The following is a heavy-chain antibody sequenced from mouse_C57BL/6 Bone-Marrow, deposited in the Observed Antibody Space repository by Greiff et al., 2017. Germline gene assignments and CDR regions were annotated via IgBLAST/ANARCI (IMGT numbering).Heavy chain of an antibody. CDR1: GYTFTDYY. J-gene: IGHJ2*01. V-gene: IGHV1-75*01. CDR3: ARGEYGYVKGLDY. D-gene: IGHD2-2*01. Sequence: VQLQQSGPELVKPGASVQISCKASGYTFTDYYINWVKQRPGQGLEWIGWIFPGSVSTYYNEKFKGKATLTVDKSSSTADMLLSSLTSEDSAVYFCARGEYGYVKGLDYWGQGTTLTVSS. CDR2: IFPGSVST.